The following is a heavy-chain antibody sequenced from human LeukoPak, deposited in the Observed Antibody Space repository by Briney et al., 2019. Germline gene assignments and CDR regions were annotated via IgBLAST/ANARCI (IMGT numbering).Heavy chain of an antibody. J-gene: IGHJ4*02. Sequence: GGSLRLSCAASGFTVSSNYMSWVRQAPGKGLEWVSVIYSGGSTYYADSVKGRFTISRDNSKNTLYLQMNSLRAEDTAVYYCARASIAAAGYYFDYWGQGTLVTVSS. CDR3: ARASIAAAGYYFDY. CDR1: GFTVSSNY. V-gene: IGHV3-53*01. D-gene: IGHD6-13*01. CDR2: IYSGGST.